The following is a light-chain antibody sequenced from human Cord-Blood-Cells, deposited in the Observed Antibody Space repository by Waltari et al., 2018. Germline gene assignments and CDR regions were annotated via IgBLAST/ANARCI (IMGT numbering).Light chain of an antibody. Sequence: QSALTQPPSASGSPGQSVTISCTGTSSDVGGYNYVSWYQQHPAKAPKLMIYEVSKRPSGVPDRFSGSKSGNTASLTVSGLQAEDEADYYCSSYAGNNNLVFGGGTNLTVL. CDR2: EVS. CDR3: SSYAGNNNLV. CDR1: SSDVGGYNY. V-gene: IGLV2-8*01. J-gene: IGLJ3*02.